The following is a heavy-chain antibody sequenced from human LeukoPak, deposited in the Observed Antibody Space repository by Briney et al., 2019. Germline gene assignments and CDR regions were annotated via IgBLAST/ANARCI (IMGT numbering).Heavy chain of an antibody. D-gene: IGHD5-18*01. CDR1: GGSISSSPYY. J-gene: IGHJ5*02. CDR2: IYYSGTT. CDR3: AKGAGGFSYYNWFDP. Sequence: SETLSLTCTVSGGSISSSPYYWGWIRQPPGKGLEWIGSIYYSGTTHYNPSLESRVTISVDTSKNQFSLKLASVTAADTAIYYCAKGAGGFSYYNWFDPRGQGTLVTVSS. V-gene: IGHV4-39*07.